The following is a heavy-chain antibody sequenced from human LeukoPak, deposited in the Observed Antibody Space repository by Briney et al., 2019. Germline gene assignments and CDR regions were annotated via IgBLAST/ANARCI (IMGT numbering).Heavy chain of an antibody. D-gene: IGHD3-22*01. CDR3: ARYDSSGHGFDY. J-gene: IGHJ4*02. CDR2: IIPIFGIA. Sequence: SVKVSCKAPGGTFSSYAISWVRQAPGQGLEWMGRIIPIFGIANYAQKFQGRVTITADKSTSTAYMELSSLRSEDTAVYYCARYDSSGHGFDYWGQGTLVTVSS. CDR1: GGTFSSYA. V-gene: IGHV1-69*04.